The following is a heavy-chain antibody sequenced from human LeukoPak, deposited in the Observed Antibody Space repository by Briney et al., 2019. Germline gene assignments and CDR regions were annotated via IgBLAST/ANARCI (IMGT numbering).Heavy chain of an antibody. J-gene: IGHJ4*02. V-gene: IGHV4-34*01. CDR1: GGSFGGYY. D-gene: IGHD4-17*01. CDR3: ARVDGDYVDSGRRKIDY. Sequence: PSETLSLTCAVYGGSFGGYYWSWIRQPPGKGLEWIGEISHSGSTNYNPSLKSRVTISVDTSKNQFSLKLSSVTAADTAVYYCARVDGDYVDSGRRKIDYWGQGTLVTVSS. CDR2: ISHSGST.